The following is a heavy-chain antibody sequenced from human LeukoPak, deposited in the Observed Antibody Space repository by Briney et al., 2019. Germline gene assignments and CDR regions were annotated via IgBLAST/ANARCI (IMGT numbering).Heavy chain of an antibody. CDR3: ARLAYYDFWSGYSPPSYYFDY. V-gene: IGHV4-39*01. CDR1: GGSISSSSYY. Sequence: SETLSLTCTVSGGSISSSSYYWGWIRQPPGKGLEWIGSIYCSGSTYYNPSLKSRVTISVDTSKNQFSLKLSSVTAADTAVYYCARLAYYDFWSGYSPPSYYFDYWGQGTLVTVSS. J-gene: IGHJ4*02. CDR2: IYCSGST. D-gene: IGHD3-3*01.